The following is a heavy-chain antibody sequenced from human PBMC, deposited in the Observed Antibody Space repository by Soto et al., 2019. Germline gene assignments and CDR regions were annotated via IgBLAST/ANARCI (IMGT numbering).Heavy chain of an antibody. J-gene: IGHJ4*02. CDR1: GYSFSNFW. D-gene: IGHD2-8*02. V-gene: IGHV5-51*01. CDR2: IYPDDSDT. Sequence: GESLKISCQASGYSFSNFWIAWVRQMPGEGLEWLGIIYPDDSDTRYSPSFLGQVTISAGKSIKTTYLQWSSLKASDTAIYFCASSVLVTSTMNYFDLWGQGTLVTVSS. CDR3: ASSVLVTSTMNYFDL.